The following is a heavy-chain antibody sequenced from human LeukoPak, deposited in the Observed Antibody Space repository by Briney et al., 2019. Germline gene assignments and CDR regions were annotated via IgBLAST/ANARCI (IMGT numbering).Heavy chain of an antibody. Sequence: SETLSLTCTVSGGSISGYYWSWIRQPPGNGLEWIGYIYYRGSTNYNPSLKSRVTMLVDTSKNQFSLKLSSVTAADTALYYCARLRLFTSAVGEGSFDYWGQGTLVTVSS. CDR1: GGSISGYY. V-gene: IGHV4-59*08. CDR2: IYYRGST. J-gene: IGHJ4*02. D-gene: IGHD3-16*01. CDR3: ARLRLFTSAVGEGSFDY.